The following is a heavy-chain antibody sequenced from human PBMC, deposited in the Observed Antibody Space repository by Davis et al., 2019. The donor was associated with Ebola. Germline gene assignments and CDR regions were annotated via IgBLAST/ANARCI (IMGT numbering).Heavy chain of an antibody. CDR2: IIPIFGTA. CDR3: ARGELGYCSSTSRGCGEGPVTVLRSGYMDV. CDR1: GYTLTELS. D-gene: IGHD2-2*01. Sequence: SVKVSCKVSGYTLTELSMHWVRQAPGQGLEWMGGIIPIFGTANYAQKFQGRVTITADESTSTAYMELSSLRSEDTAVYYCARGELGYCSSTSRGCGEGPVTVLRSGYMDVWGKGTTVTVSS. J-gene: IGHJ6*03. V-gene: IGHV1-69*13.